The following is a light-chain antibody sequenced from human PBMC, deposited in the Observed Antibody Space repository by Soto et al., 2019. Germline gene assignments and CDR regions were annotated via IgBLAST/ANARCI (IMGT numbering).Light chain of an antibody. Sequence: EILMTQSPATLSVSPGERATLSCRASQSVSTYLAWYQQKPGQAPRLLIYGASTRTTGIPARFTGSGSGTEFTLTISSLQPEDFAVYYCQQYNNWPLTFGGGTKVDIK. CDR2: GAS. CDR3: QQYNNWPLT. V-gene: IGKV3-15*01. CDR1: QSVSTY. J-gene: IGKJ4*01.